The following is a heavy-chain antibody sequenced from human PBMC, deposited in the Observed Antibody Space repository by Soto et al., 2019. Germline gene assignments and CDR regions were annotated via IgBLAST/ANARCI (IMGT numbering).Heavy chain of an antibody. CDR1: GLNIRNHD. J-gene: IGHJ4*02. D-gene: IGHD1-26*01. V-gene: IGHV3-48*03. CDR3: VRYQRSARALPFLDF. Sequence: LRHPYTVSGLNIRNHDMNWVSQAPGEGLEWVSYINSDGSTIYYADSVKGRFTVSRDNAKNSLYLQMNSLRAEDTAVYCCVRYQRSARALPFLDFCGQGPLVT. CDR2: INSDGSTI.